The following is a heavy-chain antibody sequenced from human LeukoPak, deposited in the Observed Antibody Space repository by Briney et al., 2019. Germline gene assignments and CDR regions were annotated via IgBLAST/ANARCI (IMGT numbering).Heavy chain of an antibody. CDR1: GGSISSGDYY. Sequence: SETLSLTCTVSGGSISSGDYYWSWIRQPPGKGLEWLGYIYYSGSTYYNPSLKSRVTISVDTSKNQFSLKLSSVTAADTAVYYCARFKVPAATFDYWGQGTLVTVSS. V-gene: IGHV4-30-4*08. D-gene: IGHD2-2*01. J-gene: IGHJ4*02. CDR2: IYYSGST. CDR3: ARFKVPAATFDY.